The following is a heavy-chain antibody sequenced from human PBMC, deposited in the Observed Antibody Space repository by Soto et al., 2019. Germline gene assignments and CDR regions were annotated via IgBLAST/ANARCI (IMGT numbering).Heavy chain of an antibody. V-gene: IGHV4-4*02. CDR2: IFQSGST. Sequence: PSETLSLTCGVSGGTIRSPDWWTWVRQPPGKGLEWIGEIFQSGSTNYTPSLESRVTISVDKSKNQFSLTLTSVTAADTADYFCARGRGRYSSGWSWFDPWGQGILVTVSS. CDR3: ARGRGRYSSGWSWFDP. CDR1: GGTIRSPDW. J-gene: IGHJ5*02. D-gene: IGHD6-19*01.